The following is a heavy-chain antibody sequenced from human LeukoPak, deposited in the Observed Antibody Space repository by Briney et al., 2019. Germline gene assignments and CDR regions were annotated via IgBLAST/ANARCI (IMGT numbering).Heavy chain of an antibody. CDR3: AREGYGYGALIYNWFDP. D-gene: IGHD5-18*01. V-gene: IGHV1-8*03. CDR1: GYTFTSYD. Sequence: ASVKVSCKASGYTFTSYDINWVRQATGQGLEWMGWMNPNSGNTGYAQKFQGRVTITRNTSISTAYMELSSLRSEDTAVYYCAREGYGYGALIYNWFDPWGQGTLVTVSS. J-gene: IGHJ5*02. CDR2: MNPNSGNT.